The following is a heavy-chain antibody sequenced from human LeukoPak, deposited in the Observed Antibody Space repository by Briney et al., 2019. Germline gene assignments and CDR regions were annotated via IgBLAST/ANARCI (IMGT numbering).Heavy chain of an antibody. Sequence: ASVKVSCKASGGTFSSNAVSWVRQAPGQGLEWMGRIIPLFRTAEYAQKFQDRVTITADKSTSTAYMELSSLRSEDTAVYYCARGKGFVGHFDFWGQGTLVTVSS. D-gene: IGHD3-3*01. CDR1: GGTFSSNA. CDR3: ARGKGFVGHFDF. J-gene: IGHJ4*02. V-gene: IGHV1-69*06. CDR2: IIPLFRTA.